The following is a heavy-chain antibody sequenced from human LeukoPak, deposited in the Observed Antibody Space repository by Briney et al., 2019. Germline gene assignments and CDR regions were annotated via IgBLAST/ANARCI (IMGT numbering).Heavy chain of an antibody. CDR1: GYTFTNYA. Sequence: GASVQVPCKAFGYTFTNYAITWVRQAPGQGLEWMGWISGNNGDREYASKVQGRLSLSTDPSTGTALMELRSLRSDDTAVYYCARERRGQTWNHGIDVWGQGTTVIVSS. D-gene: IGHD1-1*01. V-gene: IGHV1-18*01. J-gene: IGHJ6*02. CDR2: ISGNNGDR. CDR3: ARERRGQTWNHGIDV.